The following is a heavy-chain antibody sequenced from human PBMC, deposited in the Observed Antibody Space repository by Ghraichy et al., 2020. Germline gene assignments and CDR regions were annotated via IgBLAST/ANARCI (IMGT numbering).Heavy chain of an antibody. V-gene: IGHV1-69*13. Sequence: SVKVSCKASGGTFSSTAINWVRQAPGQGLEWVGGIIPMFGTTKYARRFQGRLTITADESTSTAYIELSSLRPEDTAMYYCAGGPYNNYGGDTSPNYFFYHMDVWGKGTTVTVS. D-gene: IGHD4-11*01. CDR2: IIPMFGTT. CDR3: AGGPYNNYGGDTSPNYFFYHMDV. J-gene: IGHJ6*03. CDR1: GGTFSSTA.